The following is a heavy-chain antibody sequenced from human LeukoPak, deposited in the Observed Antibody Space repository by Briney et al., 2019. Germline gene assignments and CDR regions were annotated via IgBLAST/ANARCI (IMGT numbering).Heavy chain of an antibody. Sequence: ASVQVSCKTSGYIFTDYHMHWVRQAPGQGLEWVGIINPGDGARRYAHKFQGRVTMTWDTSTSTFDMELNSLTSEDTAVYFCVRGIGIAARLSGNWGQGTLVTVSS. V-gene: IGHV1-46*01. D-gene: IGHD6-6*01. CDR1: GYIFTDYH. CDR3: VRGIGIAARLSGN. J-gene: IGHJ4*02. CDR2: INPGDGAR.